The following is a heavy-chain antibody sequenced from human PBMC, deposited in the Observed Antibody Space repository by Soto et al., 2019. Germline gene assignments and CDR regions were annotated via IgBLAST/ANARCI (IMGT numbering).Heavy chain of an antibody. D-gene: IGHD6-19*01. Sequence: QVQLQQSGAGLLKPSETLSLTCAVYGESFSGHIWTWIRQTPGKGLQWIGQINHSGSASYNPSLKSRVTISVHTSNSQFSLELSSVTAADTAVYYCARGLSTGSHYSWGWYYFDSWGQGTQVTVSS. V-gene: IGHV4-34*01. CDR1: GESFSGHI. CDR2: INHSGSA. J-gene: IGHJ4*02. CDR3: ARGLSTGSHYSWGWYYFDS.